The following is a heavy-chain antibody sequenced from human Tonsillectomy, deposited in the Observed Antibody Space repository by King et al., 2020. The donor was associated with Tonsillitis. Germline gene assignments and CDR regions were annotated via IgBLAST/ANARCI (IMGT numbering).Heavy chain of an antibody. V-gene: IGHV4-39*01. CDR3: ARRRDGYKTNYYYYGMDV. CDR1: GGSISSSSYY. D-gene: IGHD5-24*01. J-gene: IGHJ6*02. CDR2: IYYSGST. Sequence: LQLQESGPGLVKPSETLSLTCTVSGGSISSSSYYWGWIRQPPGKGLEWIGSIYYSGSTYYNPSLKSRVTISVDTSKNHFSLKLSSVTAADTAVYYCARRRDGYKTNYYYYGMDVWGQGTTVTVSS.